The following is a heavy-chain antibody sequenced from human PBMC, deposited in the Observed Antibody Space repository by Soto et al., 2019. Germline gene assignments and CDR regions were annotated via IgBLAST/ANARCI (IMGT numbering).Heavy chain of an antibody. CDR1: GFMFSSYG. CDR3: GATTSCDDVWGSYRYWGDAFDL. Sequence: QVHLVESGGGVVQPGRSLRLSCAASGFMFSSYGMHWVRQAPGKGLEWVAVISFDGINKYVADSVKGRFTISRDNSKNAVYLQMNSLRADDTAVYYCGATTSCDDVWGSYRYWGDAFDLWGQGTMVAVSS. D-gene: IGHD3-16*02. CDR2: ISFDGINK. J-gene: IGHJ3*01. V-gene: IGHV3-30*03.